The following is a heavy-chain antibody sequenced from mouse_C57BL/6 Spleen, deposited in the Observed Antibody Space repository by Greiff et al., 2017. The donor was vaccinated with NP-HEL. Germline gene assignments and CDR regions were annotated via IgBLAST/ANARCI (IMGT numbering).Heavy chain of an antibody. CDR1: GYTFTSYW. D-gene: IGHD3-2*02. V-gene: IGHV1-64*01. Sequence: QVQLQQPGAELVKPGASVKLSCKASGYTFTSYWMHWVKQRPGQGLEWIGMIHPNSGSTNYNEKFKSKATLTVDKSSSTAYMQLSSLTSEDSAVYYCARGRELRPSYYFDYWGQGTTLTVSS. CDR2: IHPNSGST. CDR3: ARGRELRPSYYFDY. J-gene: IGHJ2*01.